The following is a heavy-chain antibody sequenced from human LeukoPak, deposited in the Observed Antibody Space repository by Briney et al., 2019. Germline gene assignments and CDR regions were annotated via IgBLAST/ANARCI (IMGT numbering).Heavy chain of an antibody. D-gene: IGHD2-21*02. V-gene: IGHV3-23*01. CDR3: VREDTPATANY. CDR2: ISGGGDIT. CDR1: GFTFSSYA. J-gene: IGHJ4*02. Sequence: PGGSLRLSCAASGFTFSSYAMSWVRQAPGKGLEWVSAISGGGDITYYADSVTGRFTISRDNSKDTLFLQTHSLRPGDTAVYYCVREDTPATANYWGQGTLVTISS.